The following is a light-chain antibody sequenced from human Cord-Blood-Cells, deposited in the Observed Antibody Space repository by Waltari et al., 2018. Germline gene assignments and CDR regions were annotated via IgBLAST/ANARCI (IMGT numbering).Light chain of an antibody. CDR2: DAS. CDR1: QDISNY. J-gene: IGKJ4*01. Sequence: DIQMTQSLSSLSAFVGDRVTITCQASQDISNYLNWYQQKPGKAPKLLIYDASNLETGVPSRFSGSGSGTDFTFTISSLQPEDIATYYCQQYDNLPLTFGGGTKVEIK. CDR3: QQYDNLPLT. V-gene: IGKV1-33*01.